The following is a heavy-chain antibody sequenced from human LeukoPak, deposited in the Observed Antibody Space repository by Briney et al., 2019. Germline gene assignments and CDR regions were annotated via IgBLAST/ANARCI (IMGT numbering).Heavy chain of an antibody. V-gene: IGHV3-74*01. CDR3: AREWELLDY. J-gene: IGHJ4*02. Sequence: GGSLRLSCVVSGFTFRDYWMHWVRQAPGKGLVWVSRINSDGSSTSYADSVKGRFTISRDNAKNTLYLQMSSLRAEDTAVYYCAREWELLDYWGQGTLVTVSS. CDR1: GFTFRDYW. D-gene: IGHD1-26*01. CDR2: INSDGSST.